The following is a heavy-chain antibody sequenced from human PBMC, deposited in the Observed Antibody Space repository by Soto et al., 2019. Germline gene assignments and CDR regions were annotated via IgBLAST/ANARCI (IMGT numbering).Heavy chain of an antibody. CDR2: ISWNSGSI. V-gene: IGHV3-9*01. Sequence: SVGLSCATSWFTFVDCAMHWDRQTPGKGLEWVSGISWNSGSIGYADSVKGRFTISRDNAKNSLYLQMNSLRAEDTAFYYCAKEGGSAVGHFDYWGQGTLVTVSS. CDR3: AKEGGSAVGHFDY. J-gene: IGHJ4*02. D-gene: IGHD6-13*01. CDR1: WFTFVDCA.